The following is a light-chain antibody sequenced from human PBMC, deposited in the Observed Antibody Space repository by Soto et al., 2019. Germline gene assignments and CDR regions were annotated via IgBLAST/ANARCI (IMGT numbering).Light chain of an antibody. J-gene: IGKJ1*01. Sequence: IGMTQSPATLSGPPPKRATPSFRASQNISSYLIWYQQKPGQAPRLLIYDVSNRATGIPARFSGSGSGTDFTLTISSLEPEDFAVYYCQQRSKWTRTFGQGTKVEIK. CDR1: QNISSY. CDR2: DVS. V-gene: IGKV3-11*01. CDR3: QQRSKWTRT.